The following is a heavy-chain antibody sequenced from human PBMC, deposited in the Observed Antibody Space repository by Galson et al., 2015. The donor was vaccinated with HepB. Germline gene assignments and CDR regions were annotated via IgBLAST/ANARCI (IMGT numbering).Heavy chain of an antibody. Sequence: SLRLSCAASGFTFSSYAMSWVRQAPGKGLEWVSAISGSGGSTYYADSVKGRFTISRDNSKNTLYLQMNSLRAEDTAVYYCAKGPFQVIAGWDGFWDYRGQGTLVTVSS. CDR2: ISGSGGST. D-gene: IGHD2-21*01. J-gene: IGHJ4*02. CDR1: GFTFSSYA. CDR3: AKGPFQVIAGWDGFWDY. V-gene: IGHV3-23*01.